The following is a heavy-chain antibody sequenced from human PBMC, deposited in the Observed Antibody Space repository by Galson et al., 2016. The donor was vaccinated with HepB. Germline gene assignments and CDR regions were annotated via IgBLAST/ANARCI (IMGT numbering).Heavy chain of an antibody. D-gene: IGHD2-8*02. CDR1: GFIFSTYA. CDR2: ITGGGGTT. CDR3: AKALAPYCSGGSCVRGFDS. Sequence: SLRLSCAASGFIFSTYAMNWVRQAPGKGLELVSGITGGGGTTHYADSVKGRFTISRDNSKSTLYLQMNRLRTEDTAIYYCAKALAPYCSGGSCVRGFDSWGRGTLVTVSS. V-gene: IGHV3-23*01. J-gene: IGHJ4*02.